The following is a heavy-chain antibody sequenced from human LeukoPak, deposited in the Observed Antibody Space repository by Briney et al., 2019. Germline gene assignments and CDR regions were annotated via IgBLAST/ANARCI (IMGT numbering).Heavy chain of an antibody. V-gene: IGHV4-39*07. CDR3: ARDLAVSYYYDSSGANDAFDI. Sequence: SETLSLTYTVSGGSISSSSYYWGWIRQPPGKGLEWIGSIYYSGSTYYNPSLKSRVTISVDTSKKQFSLKLSSVTAADTAVYYCARDLAVSYYYDSSGANDAFDIWGQGTLVTVSS. CDR1: GGSISSSSYY. CDR2: IYYSGST. J-gene: IGHJ3*02. D-gene: IGHD3-22*01.